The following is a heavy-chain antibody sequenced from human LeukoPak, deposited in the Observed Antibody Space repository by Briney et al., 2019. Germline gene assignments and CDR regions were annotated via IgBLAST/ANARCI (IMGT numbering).Heavy chain of an antibody. J-gene: IGHJ4*02. CDR3: TRGLTGTTDY. CDR1: GFTFGDYA. CDR2: IRSKAYGGTT. V-gene: IGHV3-49*04. Sequence: PGRSLRLSCTASGFTFGDYAMSWVRQAPGKGLEGVGFIRSKAYGGTTEYAASVKGRFTISRDDSKSIAYLQMNSLKTEDTAVYYCTRGLTGTTDYWGQGTLVTVSS. D-gene: IGHD1-7*01.